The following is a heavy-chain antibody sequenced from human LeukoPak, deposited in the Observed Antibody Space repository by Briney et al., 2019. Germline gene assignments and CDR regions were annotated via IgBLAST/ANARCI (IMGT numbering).Heavy chain of an antibody. CDR2: ISGSGGST. V-gene: IGHV3-23*01. CDR3: AKGHLGHDY. CDR1: GFTFSSYE. J-gene: IGHJ4*02. Sequence: GGSLRLSCAASGFTFSSYEMNWVRQAPGKGLEWVSAISGSGGSTYYADSVKGRFTISRDNSKNTLYLQMNSLRADDTALYYCAKGHLGHDYWGQGTLVTVSS.